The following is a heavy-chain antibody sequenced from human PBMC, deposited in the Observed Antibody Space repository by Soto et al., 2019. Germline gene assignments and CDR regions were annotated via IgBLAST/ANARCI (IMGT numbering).Heavy chain of an antibody. CDR3: AKGATFGGVRAYFDY. D-gene: IGHD3-16*01. J-gene: IGHJ4*02. CDR1: GFTFSSYA. Sequence: EVQLLESGGGLVQPGGSLRLSCAASGFTFSSYAMSWVRQAPGKGLEWVSAISGSGGSTYYADSVKGRFTISRDNSKNTLYRQMNSLRAEDTDVYYCAKGATFGGVRAYFDYWGQGTLVTVFS. V-gene: IGHV3-23*01. CDR2: ISGSGGST.